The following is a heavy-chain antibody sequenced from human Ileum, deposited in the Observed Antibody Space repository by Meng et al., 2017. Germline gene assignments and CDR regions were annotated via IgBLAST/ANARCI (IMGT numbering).Heavy chain of an antibody. V-gene: IGHV3-33*01. J-gene: IGHJ3*02. CDR2: IWYDGSNK. Sequence: GGSLRLSCAASGFTFSSYGMHWVRQAPGKGLEWVAVIWYDGSNKYYADSVKGRFTISRDNSKNTLYLQMNSLRAEDTAVYYCARAGLLWFGELLGAFDIWGQGTMVTVSS. D-gene: IGHD3-10*01. CDR3: ARAGLLWFGELLGAFDI. CDR1: GFTFSSYG.